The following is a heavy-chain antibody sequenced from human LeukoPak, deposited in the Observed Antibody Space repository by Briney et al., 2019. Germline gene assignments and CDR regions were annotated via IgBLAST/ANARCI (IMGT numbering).Heavy chain of an antibody. CDR3: ARSHYYDSSGQFYYYYGLDV. V-gene: IGHV3-74*01. CDR1: GFTFSSYW. Sequence: PGGSLRLSCAASGFTFSSYWTHWVRDVRGKGLVWVSWINSDGSSIRYAESVKDRFTIARDNARKTLYLQMNSLRAEDTAVYHCARSHYYDSSGQFYYYYGLDVWGQGTTVTVSS. D-gene: IGHD3-22*01. CDR2: INSDGSSI. J-gene: IGHJ6*02.